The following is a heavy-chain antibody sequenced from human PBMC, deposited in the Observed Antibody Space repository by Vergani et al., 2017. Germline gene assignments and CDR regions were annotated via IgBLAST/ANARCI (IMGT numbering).Heavy chain of an antibody. D-gene: IGHD5-18*01. CDR2: INPNSGGT. V-gene: IGHV1-2*02. CDR3: ARDMAGYSYGYRGFDP. CDR1: GYTFTGYY. Sequence: QVQLVQSGAEVKKPGASVKVSCKASGYTFTGYYMHWVRQAPGQGLEWMGWINPNSGGTNYEQKFQGRDTMTRDTSIRTAYMERSRLRSDDTAVYYCARDMAGYSYGYRGFDPWGQGTLVTVSS. J-gene: IGHJ5*02.